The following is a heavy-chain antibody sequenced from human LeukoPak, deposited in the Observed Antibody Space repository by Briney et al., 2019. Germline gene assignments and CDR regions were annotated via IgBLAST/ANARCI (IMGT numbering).Heavy chain of an antibody. CDR2: ISYDGSNK. CDR1: GFTFSSYG. CDR3: AKERGSGWYFNYYYYGMDV. J-gene: IGHJ6*02. Sequence: GGSLRLSCAASGFTFSSYGMHWVRQAPGKGLEWVAVISYDGSNKYYADSVKGRFTISRDNSKNTLYLQMNSLRAEDTAVYYCAKERGSGWYFNYYYYGMDVWGQGTTVTVSS. V-gene: IGHV3-30*18. D-gene: IGHD6-19*01.